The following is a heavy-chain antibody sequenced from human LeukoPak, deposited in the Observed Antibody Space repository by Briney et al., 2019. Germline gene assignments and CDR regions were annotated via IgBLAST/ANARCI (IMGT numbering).Heavy chain of an antibody. CDR2: ITSSGSTI. CDR3: AREQENWFDL. J-gene: IGHJ5*02. V-gene: IGHV3-48*03. Sequence: GGSLRLSCAASGFTFSSYAMTWVRQAPGKGLGWVSYITSSGSTIYYADSVKGRFTISRDNAKNSLYLQMNSLRVEDTAVYYCAREQENWFDLWGQGTLVTVSS. CDR1: GFTFSSYA.